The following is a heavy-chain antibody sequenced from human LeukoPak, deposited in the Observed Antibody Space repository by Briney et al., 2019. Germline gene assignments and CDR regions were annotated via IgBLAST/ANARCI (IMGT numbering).Heavy chain of an antibody. J-gene: IGHJ4*02. V-gene: IGHV4-61*01. CDR1: GGSVSSGSYY. CDR2: IYYSGST. CDR3: ARETPARGYYDTSGYPTD. D-gene: IGHD3-22*01. Sequence: SETLSLTCTVSGGSVSSGSYYWSWIRQPPGKGLEWIGYIYYSGSTNYNPSLKSRVTISVDASRSQFSLKLRSVTAADTAVYYCARETPARGYYDTSGYPTDWGQGTLVTVFS.